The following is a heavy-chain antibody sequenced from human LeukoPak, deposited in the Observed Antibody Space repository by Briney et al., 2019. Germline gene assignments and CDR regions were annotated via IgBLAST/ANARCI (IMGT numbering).Heavy chain of an antibody. Sequence: GGSLRLSCAASGFTFSSYAMHWVRQAPGKGLEWVAVISYDGSNKYYAGSVKGRFTISRDNSKNTLYLQMNSLRAEDTAVYYCARDCASGGSCYFGYWGQGTLVTVSS. CDR2: ISYDGSNK. V-gene: IGHV3-30*04. J-gene: IGHJ4*02. CDR3: ARDCASGGSCYFGY. D-gene: IGHD2-15*01. CDR1: GFTFSSYA.